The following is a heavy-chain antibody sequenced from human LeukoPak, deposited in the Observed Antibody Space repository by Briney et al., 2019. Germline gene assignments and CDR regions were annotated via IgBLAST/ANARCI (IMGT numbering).Heavy chain of an antibody. CDR1: GGSVSSGSYY. Sequence: PSETLSLTCTVSGGSVSSGSYYWSWIRQPPGKGLEWIGYIYYSGSTNYNPSLKSRVTISVDTSKNQFSLKLSSVTAADTAVYYCASLTVDSSGYYRGPGLAYYYYGMDVWGQGTTVTVSS. D-gene: IGHD3-22*01. J-gene: IGHJ6*02. CDR2: IYYSGST. CDR3: ASLTVDSSGYYRGPGLAYYYYGMDV. V-gene: IGHV4-61*01.